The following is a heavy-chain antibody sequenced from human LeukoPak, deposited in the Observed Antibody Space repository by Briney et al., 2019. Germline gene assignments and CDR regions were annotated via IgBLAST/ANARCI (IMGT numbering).Heavy chain of an antibody. J-gene: IGHJ4*02. CDR1: GFTFSHYA. V-gene: IGHV3-23*01. CDR3: AKDIDWNYSTSDY. D-gene: IGHD1-7*01. Sequence: GGSLRLSCAASGFTFSHYAMHWVRQAPGKGLEWVSAISGSGGSTYYADSVKGRFTISRDNSKNTLYLQMNSLRAEDTAVYYCAKDIDWNYSTSDYWGQGTLVTVSS. CDR2: ISGSGGST.